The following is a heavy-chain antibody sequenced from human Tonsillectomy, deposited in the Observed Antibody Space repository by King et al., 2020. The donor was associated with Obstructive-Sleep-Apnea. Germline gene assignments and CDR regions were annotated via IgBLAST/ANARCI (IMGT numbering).Heavy chain of an antibody. CDR2: IRYDGSNK. V-gene: IGHV3-30*02. D-gene: IGHD1-14*01. CDR3: AKAQGGKITISPHY. J-gene: IGHJ4*02. CDR1: GFTFSSYG. Sequence: VQLVESGGGVVQPGRSLRLSCAASGFTFSSYGMHWVRQAPGKGLEWVAFIRYDGSNKYYADSVKGRFTISRDNSKNTLYLQMNSLRAEDTAVYYCAKAQGGKITISPHYWGQGTLVTVSS.